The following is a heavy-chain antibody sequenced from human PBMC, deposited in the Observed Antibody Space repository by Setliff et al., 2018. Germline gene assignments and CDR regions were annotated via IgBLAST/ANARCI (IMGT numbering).Heavy chain of an antibody. CDR1: GYTFTDFY. D-gene: IGHD3-16*02. J-gene: IGHJ4*02. Sequence: ASVKVSCKTSGYTFTDFYIQWVRQAPGQGLEWMGWINPYTGDTDYAPKFQGRVTVTRDTSVTTAYMDLTRLTSDDTAVYYCARGGSIYDHVWGCYRFVDSWGQGTLVTVSS. V-gene: IGHV1-2*02. CDR2: INPYTGDT. CDR3: ARGGSIYDHVWGCYRFVDS.